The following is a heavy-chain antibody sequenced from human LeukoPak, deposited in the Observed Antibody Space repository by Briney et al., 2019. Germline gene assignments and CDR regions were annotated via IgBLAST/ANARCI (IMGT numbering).Heavy chain of an antibody. J-gene: IGHJ4*02. CDR1: GFTFSSYW. CDR2: IKQDGSEK. Sequence: GGSLRLSCAASGFTFSSYWMSWVRQAPGKGLEWVANIKQDGSEKYYVDSAKGRFTISRDNAKNSLYLQMNSLRAEDTAVYYCARDAYDSSGYYHYWGQGTLVTVSS. CDR3: ARDAYDSSGYYHY. V-gene: IGHV3-7*01. D-gene: IGHD3-22*01.